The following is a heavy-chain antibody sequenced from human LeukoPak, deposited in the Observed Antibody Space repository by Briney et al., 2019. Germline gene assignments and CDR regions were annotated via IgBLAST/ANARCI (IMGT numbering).Heavy chain of an antibody. CDR2: MNPNSGNT. Sequence: ASVKVSCKASGYTFISYDINWVRQATGQRLEWMGWMNPNSGNTGYAQKFQGRVTMTRSTSINTAYMELSNLTSEDTAVYYCAKSSVGVRRRTDYWGRGTLVTVSS. J-gene: IGHJ4*02. D-gene: IGHD1-26*01. V-gene: IGHV1-8*01. CDR3: AKSSVGVRRRTDY. CDR1: GYTFISYD.